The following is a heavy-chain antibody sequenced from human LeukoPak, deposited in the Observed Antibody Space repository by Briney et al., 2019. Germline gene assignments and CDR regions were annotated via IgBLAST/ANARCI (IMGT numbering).Heavy chain of an antibody. D-gene: IGHD3-9*01. CDR1: GYSFTSYW. CDR2: IDPSDSYT. J-gene: IGHJ5*02. V-gene: IGHV5-10-1*01. CDR3: ARHGQGLTGYSWFDP. Sequence: GESLKISCQGSGYSFTSYWISWVRQLPGKGLEWMGRIDPSDSYTNYSPSFQGHVTISADKSISTAYLQWSGLKASDTAMYYCARHGQGLTGYSWFDPWGQGTLVTVSS.